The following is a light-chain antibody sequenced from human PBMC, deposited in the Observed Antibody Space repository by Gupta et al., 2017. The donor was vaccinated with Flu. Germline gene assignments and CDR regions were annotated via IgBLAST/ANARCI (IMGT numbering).Light chain of an antibody. V-gene: IGLV2-14*01. CDR3: SSYTSSNSLE. Sequence: CTGTSSDVGGYNYVSWYQHHPGKAPKLMIYEVINRPSGVSNRFSGSKSGNTASLTISGLQAEDEADYYCSSYTSSNSLEFGGGTKLTVL. CDR1: SSDVGGYNY. CDR2: EVI. J-gene: IGLJ3*02.